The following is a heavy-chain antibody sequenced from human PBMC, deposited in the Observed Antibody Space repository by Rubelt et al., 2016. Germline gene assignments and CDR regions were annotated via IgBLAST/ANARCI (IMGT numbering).Heavy chain of an antibody. CDR2: NNAGNGNT. V-gene: IGHV1-3*01. D-gene: IGHD2-8*01. CDR3: ARAQRIRLLMVYAPTFDY. Sequence: QVQLVQSGAEVKTPGASVKVSCKASGYTFTSYAMHWVRQAPGQRLAWMGWNNAGNGNTKYSQKFQGRVTITRATSASTAYMELSSLRSEDTAVYYCARAQRIRLLMVYAPTFDYWGQGTLVTVSS. CDR1: GYTFTSYA. J-gene: IGHJ4*02.